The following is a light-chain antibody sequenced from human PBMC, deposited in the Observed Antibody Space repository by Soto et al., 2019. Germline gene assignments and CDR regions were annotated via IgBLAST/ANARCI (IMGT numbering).Light chain of an antibody. CDR1: QSISSW. Sequence: DIQMTQYPSTLSASVGDRVTITCRASQSISSWLAWYQQKPGKAPKLLIYKASSLESGVPSRFSGSGSGTEFTLTISSLQPDDFATYYCQQYNSYPYTFGQGTRWIS. J-gene: IGKJ2*01. CDR2: KAS. V-gene: IGKV1-5*03. CDR3: QQYNSYPYT.